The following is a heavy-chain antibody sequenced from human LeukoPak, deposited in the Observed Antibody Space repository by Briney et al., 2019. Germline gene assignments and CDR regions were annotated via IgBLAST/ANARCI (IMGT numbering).Heavy chain of an antibody. CDR2: INHSGST. Sequence: SETLSLTCAVYGGSFSGYYWSWIRQPPGKGLEWIGEINHSGSTNYNPSLKSRVTISVDTSKNQFSLKLSSVTAADTAVYYCARLPRGPVYYYYYMDVWGKGTTVTVSS. V-gene: IGHV4-34*01. CDR1: GGSFSGYY. J-gene: IGHJ6*03. CDR3: ARLPRGPVYYYYYMDV.